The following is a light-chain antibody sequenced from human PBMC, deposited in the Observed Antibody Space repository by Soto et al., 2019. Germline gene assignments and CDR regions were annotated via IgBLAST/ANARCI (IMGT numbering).Light chain of an antibody. J-gene: IGLJ1*01. V-gene: IGLV2-23*02. CDR1: SSNVGSYKL. CDR3: CSSGGSPTYV. CDR2: EVN. Sequence: QSVLTQPASVSGSPGQSITISCTGTSSNVGSYKLVSWYHQHPGKAPKLMIFEVNKRPSGVSNRFSGSKSGNTASLTISGLKFEDEADYYCCSSGGSPTYVFGTGTKLTVL.